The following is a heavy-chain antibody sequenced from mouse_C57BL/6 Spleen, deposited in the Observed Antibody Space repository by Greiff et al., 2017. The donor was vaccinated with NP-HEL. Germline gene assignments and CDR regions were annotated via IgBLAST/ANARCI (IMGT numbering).Heavy chain of an antibody. V-gene: IGHV1-55*01. Sequence: QVQLQQPGAELVKPGASVKMSCKASGYTFTSYWITWVKQRPGQGLEWIGDIYPGSGSTNYNEKFKSKATLTVDTSSSTAYMQLSSLTSEDSAVYYCARSGTAQALFDYWGQGTTLTVSS. CDR1: GYTFTSYW. CDR2: IYPGSGST. J-gene: IGHJ2*01. D-gene: IGHD3-2*02. CDR3: ARSGTAQALFDY.